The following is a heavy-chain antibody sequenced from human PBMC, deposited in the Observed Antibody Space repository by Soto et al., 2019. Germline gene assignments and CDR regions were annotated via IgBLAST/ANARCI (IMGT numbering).Heavy chain of an antibody. V-gene: IGHV3-49*04. D-gene: IGHD4-17*01. CDR2: IRSKAYGGTT. CDR1: GFTFGDYA. J-gene: IGHJ6*02. CDR3: TRDRVPHDYGDPGAFGYYYGMDV. Sequence: HPGGSLRLSCTASGFTFGDYAMSWVRQAPGKGLEWVGFIRSKAYGGTTEYAASVKGRFTISRDDSKSIAYLQMNSLKTEDTAVYYCTRDRVPHDYGDPGAFGYYYGMDVWGQGTTVTVSS.